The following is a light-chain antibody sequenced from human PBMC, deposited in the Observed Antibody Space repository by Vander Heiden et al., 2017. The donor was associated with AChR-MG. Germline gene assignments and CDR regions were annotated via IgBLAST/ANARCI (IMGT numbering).Light chain of an antibody. V-gene: IGKV1-27*01. CDR3: QKENSAPFT. CDR1: QGISNN. Sequence: DIQMTQSPSSLSASVGDRVTITCRASQGISNNLAWYQQKPGQPPKLLIYGASTLQSGVTSRFSGSGSGTDLTLTISGLQPEDVAVFYCQKENSAPFTFGQGSIVDLK. J-gene: IGKJ3*01. CDR2: GAS.